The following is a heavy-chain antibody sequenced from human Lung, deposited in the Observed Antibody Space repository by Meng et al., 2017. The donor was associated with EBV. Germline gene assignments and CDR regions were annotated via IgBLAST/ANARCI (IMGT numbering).Heavy chain of an antibody. Sequence: QVQLVQSGAEVKKPXASVKVSCKASGYTFTSYGISWVRQAPGQGLEWMGWISAYNGNTNYAQKLQGRVTMTRDSSTSTVYMELSSLRSEDTAVYYCARGSGSGGDFCDYLGQGTLVTVSS. V-gene: IGHV1-18*01. CDR3: ARGSGSGGDFCDY. D-gene: IGHD3/OR15-3a*01. CDR1: GYTFTSYG. CDR2: ISAYNGNT. J-gene: IGHJ4*02.